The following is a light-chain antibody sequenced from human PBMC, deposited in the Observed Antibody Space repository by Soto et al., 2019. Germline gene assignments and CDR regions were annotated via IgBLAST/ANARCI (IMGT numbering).Light chain of an antibody. CDR1: QSFISSY. J-gene: IGKJ1*01. CDR2: GAS. V-gene: IGKV3-20*01. Sequence: EIVLTQSPGTLSLSPGERATLSCRASQSFISSYLAWYHQKPGQAPRLLIYGASSRATGIPDRFRGTGSGTDFSLTISGLEPEDFALYYCQQYGRPPGTFGQGTKVDIK. CDR3: QQYGRPPGT.